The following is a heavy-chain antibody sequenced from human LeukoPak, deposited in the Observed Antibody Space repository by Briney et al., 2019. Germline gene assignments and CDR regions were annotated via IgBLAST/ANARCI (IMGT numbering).Heavy chain of an antibody. J-gene: IGHJ5*02. CDR2: IDPSDSYT. CDR3: AREAVEPNWFDP. Sequence: GESLRISCKGSGYSFTSYWISWVRQMPGKGLEWMGRIDPSDSYTNYSPSFQGHVTISAEKSISTAYLQWSSLKASDTAMYYCAREAVEPNWFDPWGQGTLVTVS. CDR1: GYSFTSYW. V-gene: IGHV5-10-1*01.